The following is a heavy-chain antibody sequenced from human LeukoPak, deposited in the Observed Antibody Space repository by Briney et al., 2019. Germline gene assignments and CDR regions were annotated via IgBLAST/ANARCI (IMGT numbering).Heavy chain of an antibody. D-gene: IGHD5-18*01. CDR3: ARTSLYRGYSYGSIWRTSGMDV. CDR2: IIPIFGTA. Sequence: GASVKVSCKAPGGTFSSYAISWVRQAPGQGLEWMGGIIPIFGTANYAQKFQGRVTITADESTSTAYMELSSLRSEDTAVYYCARTSLYRGYSYGSIWRTSGMDVWGQGTTVTVSS. V-gene: IGHV1-69*13. J-gene: IGHJ6*02. CDR1: GGTFSSYA.